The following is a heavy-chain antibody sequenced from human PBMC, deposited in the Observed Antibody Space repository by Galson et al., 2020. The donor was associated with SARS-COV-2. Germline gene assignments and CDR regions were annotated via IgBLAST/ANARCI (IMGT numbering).Heavy chain of an antibody. J-gene: IGHJ4*02. CDR2: IYYSGST. Sequence: SETLSLTCAVSGGSISSGGYSWSWIRQPPGKGLEWIGYIYYSGSTYYNPSLKSRVTISVDTSKNQFSLKLSSVTAADTAVYYCARIVSSSWSSFDYWGQGTLGTGAS. V-gene: IGHV4-30-4*07. D-gene: IGHD6-13*01. CDR3: ARIVSSSWSSFDY. CDR1: GGSISSGGYS.